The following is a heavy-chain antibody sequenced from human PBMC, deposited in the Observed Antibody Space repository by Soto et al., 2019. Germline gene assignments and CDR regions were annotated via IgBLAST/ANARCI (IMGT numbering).Heavy chain of an antibody. Sequence: GGSLRLSCAASGFTFSSYAMSWVRQAPGKGLEWVSAISGSGGSTYYADSVKGRFTISRDNSKNTLYLQMNSLRAEDTAVYYCAKGAPVVVVVAANELYNWFDPWGQGTLVTVSS. CDR1: GFTFSSYA. J-gene: IGHJ5*02. CDR2: ISGSGGST. CDR3: AKGAPVVVVVAANELYNWFDP. V-gene: IGHV3-23*01. D-gene: IGHD2-15*01.